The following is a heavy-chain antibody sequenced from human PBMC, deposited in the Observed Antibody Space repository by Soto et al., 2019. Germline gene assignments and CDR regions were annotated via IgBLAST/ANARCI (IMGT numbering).Heavy chain of an antibody. CDR3: ARGWAYSGSWYYYYYMDV. V-gene: IGHV4-34*01. Sequence: QVQLQQWGAGLLKPSETLSLTCAVYGGSFSGYYWSWIRQPPGKGLEWIGEINHSGSTNYNPSLKGRVTLSGDTSKNTFSLKLSSVTAADTAVYYCARGWAYSGSWYYYYYMDVWGKGTTVTFSS. CDR2: INHSGST. D-gene: IGHD6-13*01. J-gene: IGHJ6*03. CDR1: GGSFSGYY.